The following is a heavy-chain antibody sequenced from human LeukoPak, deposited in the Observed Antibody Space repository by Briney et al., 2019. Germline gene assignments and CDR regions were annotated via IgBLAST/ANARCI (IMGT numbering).Heavy chain of an antibody. CDR3: ARGRSKYYGSGSYPRPSYYYYGMDV. Sequence: PSETLSLTCAVYGGSFSGYYWSWIRQPPGKGLEWIGEINHSGSTNYNPSLKSRVTISVDTSKNQFSLKLSSVTAADTAVYYCARGRSKYYGSGSYPRPSYYYYGMDVWGQGTTVTVSS. CDR1: GGSFSGYY. V-gene: IGHV4-34*01. CDR2: INHSGST. D-gene: IGHD3-10*01. J-gene: IGHJ6*02.